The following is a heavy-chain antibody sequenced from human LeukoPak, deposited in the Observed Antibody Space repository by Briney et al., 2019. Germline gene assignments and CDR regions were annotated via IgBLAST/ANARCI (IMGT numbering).Heavy chain of an antibody. D-gene: IGHD3-10*01. Sequence: ASVKVSCKASGYTFTGYYMHWVRQAPGQGLEWMGWINPNSGGTNYAQKFQGRVTMTRDTSISTAYMELSRLRSDDTAVYYCARERSILVFGAGIGFDYCGQGTLVIVS. CDR3: ARERSILVFGAGIGFDY. CDR2: INPNSGGT. J-gene: IGHJ4*02. CDR1: GYTFTGYY. V-gene: IGHV1-2*02.